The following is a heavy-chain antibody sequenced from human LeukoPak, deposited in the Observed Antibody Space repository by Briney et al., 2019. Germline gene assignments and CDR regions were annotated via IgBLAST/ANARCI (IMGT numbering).Heavy chain of an antibody. CDR2: ISYDGSSK. CDR3: AKAYQGNSNWFDP. D-gene: IGHD2-2*01. J-gene: IGHJ5*02. CDR1: GFTFSSYG. Sequence: GGSLRLSCAASGFTFSSYGMHWVRQAPGKGLEWVAVISYDGSSKYYADSVKGRFTISRDNSKNTLYLQMNSLRAEDTAVYYCAKAYQGNSNWFDPWGQGTLVTVSS. V-gene: IGHV3-30*18.